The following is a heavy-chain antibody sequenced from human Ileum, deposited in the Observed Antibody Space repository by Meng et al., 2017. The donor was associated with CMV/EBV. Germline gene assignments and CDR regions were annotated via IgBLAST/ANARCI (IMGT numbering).Heavy chain of an antibody. J-gene: IGHJ4*02. D-gene: IGHD1-1*01. Sequence: GESLKISCATSGFNFGDYAMSWVRQAPGKGLEGVSSIRSTADGGLTEYAASVRGRFIISRDDSEGIAYLQMNSLRTEDTAVYYCSYWSTYQTFDHWGQGNLVNGAS. V-gene: IGHV3-49*04. CDR1: GFNFGDYA. CDR3: SYWSTYQTFDH. CDR2: IRSTADGGLT.